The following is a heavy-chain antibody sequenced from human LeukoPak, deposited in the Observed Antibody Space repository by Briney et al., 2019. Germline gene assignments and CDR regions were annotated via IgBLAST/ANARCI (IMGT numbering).Heavy chain of an antibody. Sequence: GGSLRLSCSASGFTFSSYSMHWVRQAPGKGLEWVAVISYDGDNKYDADSVKGRFTISRDNSKNTLYLQMNSLRAEDTAVYYCARLPGYCSSNSCYKMTIPFDYWGQGTLVTVSS. CDR3: ARLPGYCSSNSCYKMTIPFDY. J-gene: IGHJ4*02. V-gene: IGHV3-30-3*01. D-gene: IGHD2-2*02. CDR1: GFTFSSYS. CDR2: ISYDGDNK.